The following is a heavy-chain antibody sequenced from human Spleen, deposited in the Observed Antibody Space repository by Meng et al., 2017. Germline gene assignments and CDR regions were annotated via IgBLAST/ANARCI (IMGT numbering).Heavy chain of an antibody. V-gene: IGHV3-7*01. CDR2: IKEDGSEK. CDR1: GFTFSGYW. Sequence: GGSLRLSCAASGFTFSGYWMNWVRQAPGKGLEWVANIKEDGSEKYYVDSVKGRFTISRDNSKNTLYLQMNSLRAEDTAVYYCARDQLAAQSPYAFDIWGQGTMVTVSS. CDR3: ARDQLAAQSPYAFDI. J-gene: IGHJ3*02. D-gene: IGHD6-13*01.